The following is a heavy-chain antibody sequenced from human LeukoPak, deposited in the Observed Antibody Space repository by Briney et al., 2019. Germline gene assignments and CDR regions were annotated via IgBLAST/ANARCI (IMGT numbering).Heavy chain of an antibody. D-gene: IGHD3-22*01. CDR3: AKDGLISGYRSSYYFDY. CDR2: ISGSGGST. Sequence: PGGSLRLSCGASGFTFSSYAMSWVRQAPGKGLEWVSAISGSGGSTYYADPVKGRFTISRDNSKNTLYLQMNSLRAEDTAVYYCAKDGLISGYRSSYYFDYWGQGTLVTVSS. CDR1: GFTFSSYA. J-gene: IGHJ4*02. V-gene: IGHV3-23*01.